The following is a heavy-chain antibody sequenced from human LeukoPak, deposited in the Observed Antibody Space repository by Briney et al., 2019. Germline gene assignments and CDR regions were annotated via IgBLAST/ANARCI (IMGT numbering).Heavy chain of an antibody. D-gene: IGHD3-22*01. CDR1: GGSISSGDSY. CDR3: ARAGQYHYNSVGYFPDY. CDR2: IYYSGST. Sequence: PSETLSLTCTVSGGSISSGDSYWSWIRQPPGKGLEWIGSIYYSGSTYFNPSLKSRVTISVDTPKNEFSLKLSSVTAADTAVYYCARAGQYHYNSVGYFPDYWGQGTLVTVSS. V-gene: IGHV4-30-4*01. J-gene: IGHJ4*02.